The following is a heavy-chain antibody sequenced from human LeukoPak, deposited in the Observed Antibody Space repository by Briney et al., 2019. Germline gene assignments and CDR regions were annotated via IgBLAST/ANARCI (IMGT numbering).Heavy chain of an antibody. D-gene: IGHD3-3*01. J-gene: IGHJ4*02. CDR2: IYYSGST. CDR1: GGSISSGGYS. CDR3: ASRYYDFWSGYFDY. V-gene: IGHV4-31*11. Sequence: PSETLSLTCAVSGGSISSGGYSWSWIRQPPGKGLEWIGYIYYSGSTYYNPSLKSRVTISVDTSKNQFSLKLSSVTTADTAVYYCASRYYDFWSGYFDYWGQGTLVTVSS.